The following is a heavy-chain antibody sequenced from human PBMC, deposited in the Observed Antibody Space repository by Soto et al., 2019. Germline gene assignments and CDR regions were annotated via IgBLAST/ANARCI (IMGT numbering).Heavy chain of an antibody. CDR1: GFTFSSYA. Sequence: EVQLLESGGGLVQPGGSLRLSCAASGFTFSSYAMSWVRQAPGKGLEWVSVIRGSGDSTYYADSVKGRFTISRDNSKNTPYLQMNSLRAEDTAVYYCARRGSGSYYDYWGQGTLVTVSS. J-gene: IGHJ4*02. D-gene: IGHD1-26*01. V-gene: IGHV3-23*01. CDR2: IRGSGDST. CDR3: ARRGSGSYYDY.